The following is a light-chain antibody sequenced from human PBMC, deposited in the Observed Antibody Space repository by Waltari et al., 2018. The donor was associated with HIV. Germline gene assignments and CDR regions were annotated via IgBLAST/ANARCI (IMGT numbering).Light chain of an antibody. V-gene: IGLV2-14*01. CDR1: SSDVGGFND. CDR3: SSYTSSSTLV. CDR2: EVS. Sequence: QSALTQPASVSGSPGQPITIPCTGTSSDVGGFNDVRWYQQHPGKAPKLKIYEVSNRPSGVSNRFSGSKSGNTASLTISGLQAEDEADYYCSSYTSSSTLVFGGGTELTVL. J-gene: IGLJ2*01.